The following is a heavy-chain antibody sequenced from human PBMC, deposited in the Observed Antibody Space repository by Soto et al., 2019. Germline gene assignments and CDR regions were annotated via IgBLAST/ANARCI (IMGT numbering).Heavy chain of an antibody. Sequence: EASVKGSCKASGYTFTSYDINWVRQATGQGLEWMGWMNPNSGNTGYAQKFQGRVTMTRNTSISTAYMELSSLRSEDTAVYYCARGGDVGTMVRGANDYWGQGTLVTVSS. D-gene: IGHD3-10*01. CDR3: ARGGDVGTMVRGANDY. CDR2: MNPNSGNT. J-gene: IGHJ4*02. CDR1: GYTFTSYD. V-gene: IGHV1-8*01.